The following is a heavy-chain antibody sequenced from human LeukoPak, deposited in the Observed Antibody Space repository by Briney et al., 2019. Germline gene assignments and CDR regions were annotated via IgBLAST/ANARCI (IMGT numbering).Heavy chain of an antibody. CDR3: AKNYYGSGSYYLSFDY. CDR1: GFTFDDYA. CDR2: ISGSGGSA. D-gene: IGHD3-10*01. Sequence: PGRSLRLSCAASGFTFDDYAMHWVRQAPGKGLEWVSAISGSGGSAYYADSVKGRFTISRDNSKNTLYLQMNSLRAEDTAVYYCAKNYYGSGSYYLSFDYWGQGTLVTVSS. V-gene: IGHV3-23*01. J-gene: IGHJ4*02.